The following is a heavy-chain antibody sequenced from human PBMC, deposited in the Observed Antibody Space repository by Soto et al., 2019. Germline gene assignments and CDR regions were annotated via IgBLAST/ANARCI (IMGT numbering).Heavy chain of an antibody. D-gene: IGHD6-6*01. CDR2: IYHSGST. J-gene: IGHJ3*02. CDR1: SGSISSSNW. Sequence: SETLSLTCAVSSGSISSSNWWSWVRQPPGKGLEWIGEIYHSGSTNYNPSLKSRVTISVDKSKNQFSLKLSSVTAADTAVYYCARSGEIAAREHDAFDIWGQGTMVTVSS. V-gene: IGHV4-4*02. CDR3: ARSGEIAAREHDAFDI.